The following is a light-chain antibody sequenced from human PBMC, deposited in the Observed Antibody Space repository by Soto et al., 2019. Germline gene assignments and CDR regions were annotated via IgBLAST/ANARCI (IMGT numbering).Light chain of an antibody. Sequence: QSALAQPPSVSGAPGQSVTVSCTGSSSNIGSGHVVHWYQQLPGTAPKLLIYGHNNRPSGVPDRFSGSKSGTSASLAITGLQAEDEADYYCQSYDSSLGGWVFGGGTKLTVL. V-gene: IGLV1-40*01. J-gene: IGLJ3*02. CDR1: SSNIGSGHV. CDR2: GHN. CDR3: QSYDSSLGGWV.